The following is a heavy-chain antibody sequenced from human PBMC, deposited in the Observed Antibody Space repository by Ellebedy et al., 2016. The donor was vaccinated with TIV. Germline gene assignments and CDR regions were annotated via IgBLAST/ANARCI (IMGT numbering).Heavy chain of an antibody. J-gene: IGHJ3*01. Sequence: AASVKVSCKASGYTFTNYGISWVRQAPGQGLEWMGWISGYNGNTYSAQKLQGRVTMTTDTSTSTTYMELRGLRSDDTALYYWARIGGGVSGTSFDVWGQGTIVTVSS. CDR3: ARIGGGVSGTSFDV. V-gene: IGHV1-18*04. D-gene: IGHD3-16*01. CDR1: GYTFTNYG. CDR2: ISGYNGNT.